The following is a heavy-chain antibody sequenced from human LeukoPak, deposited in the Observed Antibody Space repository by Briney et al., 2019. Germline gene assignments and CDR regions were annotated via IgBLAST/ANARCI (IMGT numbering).Heavy chain of an antibody. J-gene: IGHJ4*02. CDR3: ARLGWALWFGDED. V-gene: IGHV4-39*01. CDR1: GGSISSSSYY. D-gene: IGHD3-10*01. CDR2: IYYSGST. Sequence: PSETLSLTCTVSGGSISSSSYYRGWLRQPPGKGLEWIGSIYYSGSTYYNPSLKSRVNISVDTSKTQFSLKLSSVTAADTAVYYCARLGWALWFGDEDWGQGTLVTVSS.